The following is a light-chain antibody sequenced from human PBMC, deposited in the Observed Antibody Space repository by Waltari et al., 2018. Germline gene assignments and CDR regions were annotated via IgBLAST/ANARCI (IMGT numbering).Light chain of an antibody. V-gene: IGKV3-11*01. CDR3: QQRSNWTPHT. CDR1: QSVGTY. CDR2: DAS. Sequence: EIVLTQSPATLSLSPGETATLSCRASQSVGTYLAWYQQKPGQAPRLLIYDASNRATGIPDRCRGSGSGTDFTLTISSLEAEDFAVYYCQQRSNWTPHTFGQGARLEIK. J-gene: IGKJ2*01.